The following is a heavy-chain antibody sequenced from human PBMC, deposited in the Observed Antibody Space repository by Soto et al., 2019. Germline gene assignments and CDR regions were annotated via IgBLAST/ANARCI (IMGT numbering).Heavy chain of an antibody. D-gene: IGHD4-17*01. CDR1: GGSISSSSYY. J-gene: IGHJ6*03. Sequence: SETLSLTCTVSGGSISSSSYYWGWIRQPPGKGLEWIGSIYYSGSTYYNPSLKSRVTISVDTSKNQFSLKLSSVTAADTAVYYCAMTTVTASYYYYYMDVWGKGTTVTVSS. CDR3: AMTTVTASYYYYYMDV. V-gene: IGHV4-39*01. CDR2: IYYSGST.